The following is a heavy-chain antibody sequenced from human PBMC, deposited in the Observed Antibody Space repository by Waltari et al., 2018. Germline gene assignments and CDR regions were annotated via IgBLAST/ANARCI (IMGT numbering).Heavy chain of an antibody. V-gene: IGHV4-34*01. D-gene: IGHD2-15*01. CDR1: GGSFNDYF. J-gene: IGHJ4*02. CDR3: ARGLIYGSSGSCVGY. Sequence: QGQLQQWGAGLLKPSETLSLTCTVHGGSFNDYFWTWIRQAPGKGLEWIGESHHSGYTNYNPSLKNRISISVDTSKREFSLKMTSVTAADTAMYYCARGLIYGSSGSCVGYWGQGTLVTVSS. CDR2: SHHSGYT.